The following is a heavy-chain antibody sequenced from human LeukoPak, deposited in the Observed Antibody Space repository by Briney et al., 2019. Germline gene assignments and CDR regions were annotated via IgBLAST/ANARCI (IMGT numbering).Heavy chain of an antibody. CDR3: TREKLIWFGESKYYYYGIDV. CDR1: GFTFCDYS. CDR2: IISKAYDGTT. J-gene: IGHJ6*01. Sequence: GVSLTLSCTPSGFTFCDYSMSWVRQAPGKGLEGVGFIISKAYDGTTEYPASVKGRFTISRDDSKTIAYMQMNRLKSEYTAVYYCTREKLIWFGESKYYYYGIDVWGKGKTVTVSS. D-gene: IGHD3-10*01. V-gene: IGHV3-49*04.